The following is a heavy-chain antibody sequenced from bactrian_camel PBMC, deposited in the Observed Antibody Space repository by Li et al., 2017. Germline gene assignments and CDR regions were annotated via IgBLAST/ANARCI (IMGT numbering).Heavy chain of an antibody. CDR1: GITYNSDC. D-gene: IGHD2*01. V-gene: IGHV3S42*01. CDR2: MVIGGGSP. CDR3: AARFGYCYGTNFPY. Sequence: VQLVESGGGSVQAGGSLRLSCSASGITYNSDCMGWFRQAPGKEREKVARMVIGGGSPGYDDSVKGRFTISVDTAKSLLYLQMNNLSPEDTAMYYCAARFGYCYGTNFPYWGQGTQVTVS. J-gene: IGHJ4*01.